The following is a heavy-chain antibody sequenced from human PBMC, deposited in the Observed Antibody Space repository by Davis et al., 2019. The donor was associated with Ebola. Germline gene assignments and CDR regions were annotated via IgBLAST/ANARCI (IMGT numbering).Heavy chain of an antibody. CDR1: GYSFTSYW. J-gene: IGHJ6*02. V-gene: IGHV5-51*01. CDR2: IYPGDSDT. CDR3: ARHYCSGGSCYSGGYYYYYDMDV. Sequence: GESLKISCKGSGYSFTSYWIGWVRQMPGKGLEWMGIIYPGDSDTRYSPSFQGQVTISADKSISTAYLQWSSLKASDTAMCYCARHYCSGGSCYSGGYYYYYDMDVWGQGTTVTVSS. D-gene: IGHD2-15*01.